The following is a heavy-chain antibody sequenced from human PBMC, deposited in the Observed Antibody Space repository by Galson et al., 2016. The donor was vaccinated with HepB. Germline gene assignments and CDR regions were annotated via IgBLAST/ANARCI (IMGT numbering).Heavy chain of an antibody. CDR1: GFTFSRYQ. CDR2: IDSSGSNT. CDR3: VREGSDGSFSQY. Sequence: SLRLSCAGSGFTFSRYQMNWVRQAPGKGLEWISYIDSSGSNTYYAASVKGRFTISRDNARNSVYLHRNSLTADDTAIYYCVREGSDGSFSQYWGQGTLVTVSS. J-gene: IGHJ4*02. V-gene: IGHV3-48*03. D-gene: IGHD2-15*01.